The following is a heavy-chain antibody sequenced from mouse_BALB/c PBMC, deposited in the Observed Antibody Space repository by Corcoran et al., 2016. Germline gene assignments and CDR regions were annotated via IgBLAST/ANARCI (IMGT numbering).Heavy chain of an antibody. CDR1: GFNIKDTY. CDR2: IDPANGNT. J-gene: IGHJ3*01. CDR3: ARFSYGNFAY. D-gene: IGHD2-1*01. V-gene: IGHV14-3*02. Sequence: EVQLQQSGAELVKPGASVKLSCTASGFNIKDTYMHWVKQRPEQGLEWIGRIDPANGNTKYDPKFQGKATLTADTSSNTAYLQLSSLSSEDTAVYYCARFSYGNFAYWGQGTLVTVSA.